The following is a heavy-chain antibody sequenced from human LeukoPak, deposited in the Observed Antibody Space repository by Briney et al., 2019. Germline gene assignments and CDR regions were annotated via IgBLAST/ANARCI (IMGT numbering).Heavy chain of an antibody. CDR3: ARDSGYDFWSGYFVIDAFDI. D-gene: IGHD3-3*01. CDR2: ISAYNGNT. Sequence: ASVKVSCKASGYTFTSYGISWARQAPGQGLEWMGWISAYNGNTDYAQKLQGRVTMTTDTSTSTAYMELRSLRSDDTAVYYCARDSGYDFWSGYFVIDAFDIWGQGTMVTVSS. CDR1: GYTFTSYG. V-gene: IGHV1-18*01. J-gene: IGHJ3*02.